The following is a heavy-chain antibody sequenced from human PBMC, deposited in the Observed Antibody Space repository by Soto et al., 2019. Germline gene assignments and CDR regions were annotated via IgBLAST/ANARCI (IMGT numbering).Heavy chain of an antibody. CDR1: GCSFSSFW. CDR2: IKEDGSEK. Sequence: EVQLVESGGGLVQPGGSQRLSCAASGCSFSSFWMSWVRQAPGKGLEWVAAIKEDGSEKNYVDSVRGRFTISRDNAKNSLYLQMNSLRADDTAVYYCARDVIWGQGSLVTVSS. V-gene: IGHV3-7*05. J-gene: IGHJ4*02. CDR3: ARDVI.